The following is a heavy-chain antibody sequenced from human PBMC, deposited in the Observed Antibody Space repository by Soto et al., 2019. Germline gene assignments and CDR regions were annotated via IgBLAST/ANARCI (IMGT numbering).Heavy chain of an antibody. CDR1: GFMFSNDG. J-gene: IGHJ5*02. Sequence: GGSLRLSCAASGFMFSNDGMHWVRQAPGKGLEWVAVIWSDGNNRYYADSVKGRFTISRDNSKNTVYLQMSSLRVEDTAVYYCARHPERIAQIGWFDPWGQGTLVTVSS. D-gene: IGHD6-13*01. V-gene: IGHV3-33*01. CDR2: IWSDGNNR. CDR3: ARHPERIAQIGWFDP.